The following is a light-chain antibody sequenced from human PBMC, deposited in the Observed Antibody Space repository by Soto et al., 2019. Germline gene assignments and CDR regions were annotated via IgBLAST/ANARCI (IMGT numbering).Light chain of an antibody. J-gene: IGLJ1*01. CDR3: SSFTSAYTFV. V-gene: IGLV2-14*01. CDR1: SSDVGGYNY. CDR2: EVS. Sequence: LARPASVSGSPGQSIAISCTGTSSDVGGYNYASWYQQPPGKAPKFLISEVSIRPSGVSDRFSCSKSGNTASLTISGLQTEDEADYYCSSFTSAYTFVFGSGTKVTVL.